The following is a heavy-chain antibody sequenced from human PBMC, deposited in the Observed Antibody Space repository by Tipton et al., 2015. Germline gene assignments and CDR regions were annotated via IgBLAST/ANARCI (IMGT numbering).Heavy chain of an antibody. J-gene: IGHJ6*02. V-gene: IGHV4-39*01. CDR2: IYYSGST. CDR3: ASSYHYYSYYYGMEV. CDR1: GGSISSNSYF. D-gene: IGHD3-22*01. Sequence: TLSLTCTVSGGSISSNSYFWGWVRQPPGKGLEWIGNIYYSGSTFYNPSLESRVTISVDTSKNQFSLILSSVTAADTAVYYCASSYHYYSYYYGMEVWGQGTTVTVAS.